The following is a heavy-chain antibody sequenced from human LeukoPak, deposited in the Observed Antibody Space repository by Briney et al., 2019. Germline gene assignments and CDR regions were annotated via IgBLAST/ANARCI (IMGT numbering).Heavy chain of an antibody. D-gene: IGHD3-22*01. V-gene: IGHV3-15*01. CDR2: IKSKTDGGTT. CDR3: TTDQFIYYDSSGYYYKTEYFQH. Sequence: PGGSLRLSCTASGLTFSNAWMSWVRQAPGKGLEWVGRIKSKTDGGTTDYAAPVKGRFTISRDDSKNTLYLQMNSLKTEDTAVYCCTTDQFIYYDSSGYYYKTEYFQHWGQGTLVTVSS. CDR1: GLTFSNAW. J-gene: IGHJ1*01.